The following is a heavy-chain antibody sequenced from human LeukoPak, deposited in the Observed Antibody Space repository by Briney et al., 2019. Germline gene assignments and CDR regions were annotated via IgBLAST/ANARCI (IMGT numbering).Heavy chain of an antibody. CDR3: ARGPRTIYYYDSSGYYYYYYYMDV. V-gene: IGHV1-2*02. Sequence: ASVKVSCKASGYTFTGYYMHWVRQAPGQGLEWMGWINPNSGGTNYAQKFQGRVTMTRDTSISTAYMELSRLRSDDTAVYYCARGPRTIYYYDSSGYYYYYYYMDVWGKGTTVTVSS. CDR1: GYTFTGYY. CDR2: INPNSGGT. D-gene: IGHD3-22*01. J-gene: IGHJ6*03.